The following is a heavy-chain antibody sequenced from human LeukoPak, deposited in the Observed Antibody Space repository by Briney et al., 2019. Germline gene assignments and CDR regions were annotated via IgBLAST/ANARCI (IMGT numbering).Heavy chain of an antibody. D-gene: IGHD5-12*01. CDR1: GGTFSSYA. CDR2: IIPIFGTA. CDR3: AKDRYGDYEAPFHYYMDA. V-gene: IGHV1-69*05. Sequence: SVKVSCKASGGTFSSYAISWVRQAPGQGLEWMGGIIPIFGTANYAKKFQGRVTMTTDTSTSTAYMELSRLRSDDTAVYYRAKDRYGDYEAPFHYYMDAWGRGTMVTVSS. J-gene: IGHJ6*03.